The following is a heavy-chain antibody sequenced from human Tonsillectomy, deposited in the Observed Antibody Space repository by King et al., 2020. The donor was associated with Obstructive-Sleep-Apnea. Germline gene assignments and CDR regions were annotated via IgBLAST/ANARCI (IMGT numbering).Heavy chain of an antibody. J-gene: IGHJ6*02. V-gene: IGHV3-33*01. CDR2: IVDDASNE. Sequence: VQLVEAVGGVVQPGRSLGLSFATSGFHFRWYGMHWVRQAPCKVLGWVAMIVDDASNENSGGVVKGRFTISRDNTQKTVYLQMNNLKVEDTAVYYCARDGSNFDIDVWGQGTTVTVSS. CDR1: GFHFRWYG. CDR3: ARDGSNFDIDV.